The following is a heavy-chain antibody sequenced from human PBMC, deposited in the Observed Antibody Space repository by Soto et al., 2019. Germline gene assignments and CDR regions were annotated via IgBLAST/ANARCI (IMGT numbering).Heavy chain of an antibody. Sequence: RGSLRPSCAASGFIFISYYIHFVRQAPLKGLVWVSRINSDGSSTTYADSVKGRFTISRDNAKNTLYLQMTGLRAEDTAVYYCARDYMLRGRDSNWFDPWGQGTLVTVSS. J-gene: IGHJ5*02. CDR2: INSDGSST. CDR1: GFIFISYY. D-gene: IGHD3-10*01. V-gene: IGHV3-74*01. CDR3: ARDYMLRGRDSNWFDP.